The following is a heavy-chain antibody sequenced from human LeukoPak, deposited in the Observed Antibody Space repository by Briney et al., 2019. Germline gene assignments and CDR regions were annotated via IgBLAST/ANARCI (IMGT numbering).Heavy chain of an antibody. Sequence: ASVKVSCKASGYTFTSYGIGWVRQAPGQGLEWMGWISAYNGNTNYAQELQGRVTMTTDTSTSTAYMELRSLRSDDTAVYYCARDYDSSGWYGGTTGYWGQGTLVTVSS. CDR3: ARDYDSSGWYGGTTGY. J-gene: IGHJ4*02. CDR2: ISAYNGNT. V-gene: IGHV1-18*01. D-gene: IGHD6-19*01. CDR1: GYTFTSYG.